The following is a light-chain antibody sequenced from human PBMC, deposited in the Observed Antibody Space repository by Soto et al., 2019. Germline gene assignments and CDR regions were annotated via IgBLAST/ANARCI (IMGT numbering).Light chain of an antibody. V-gene: IGKV2-30*02. J-gene: IGKJ5*01. CDR2: KVS. CDR3: MQGTHWPIT. CDR1: QSLLHSNGNNY. Sequence: DIVMTQSPLSRPVTPGEPASISCRSSQSLLHSNGNNYLDWYLQRPGRSPRRLIYKVSNRDSGVPARFSGSGSGTDFALKISRVEAEDVGVYYCMQGTHWPITFGQGTRLEIK.